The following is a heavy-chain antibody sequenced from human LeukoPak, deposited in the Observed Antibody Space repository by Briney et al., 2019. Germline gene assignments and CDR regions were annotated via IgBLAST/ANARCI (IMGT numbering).Heavy chain of an antibody. CDR3: ASFLYDSSGYYRGTRYFDY. D-gene: IGHD3-22*01. Sequence: ASVKVSCKASGYTFTGYYMHWVRQAPGQGLEWMGWINPNSGGTNYAQKFQGRVTMTRDTSISTAYMELSRLGSDDTAVYYCASFLYDSSGYYRGTRYFDYWGQGTLVTVSS. J-gene: IGHJ4*02. CDR1: GYTFTGYY. CDR2: INPNSGGT. V-gene: IGHV1-2*02.